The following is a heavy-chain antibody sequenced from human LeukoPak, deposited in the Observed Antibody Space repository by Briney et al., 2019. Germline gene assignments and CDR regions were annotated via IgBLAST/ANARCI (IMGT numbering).Heavy chain of an antibody. CDR2: IWYDGSNK. CDR1: GFTFSSYG. D-gene: IGHD5/OR15-5a*01. CDR3: AKDIGVYPDAFDI. Sequence: PGGSLRLSCAASGFTFSSYGMHWVRQAPGKGLEWVAFIWYDGSNKYYADSVKGRFTISRDNSKNTLYLQMNSLGAEDTAVYYCAKDIGVYPDAFDIWGQGTMVTVSS. J-gene: IGHJ3*02. V-gene: IGHV3-30*02.